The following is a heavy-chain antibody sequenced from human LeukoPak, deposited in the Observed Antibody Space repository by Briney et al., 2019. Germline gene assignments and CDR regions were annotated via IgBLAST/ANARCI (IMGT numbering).Heavy chain of an antibody. Sequence: SETLSLTCTVSGGSISSSSHYWGWIRQPPGKGLEWVGIISYSGSTYYNPSLKSRVTISVDTSKNQFSLKLSSVTAADTAVYYCASLAYCGGDCYDDYWGQGTLVTVSS. CDR2: ISYSGST. CDR3: ASLAYCGGDCYDDY. V-gene: IGHV4-39*07. CDR1: GGSISSSSHY. D-gene: IGHD2-21*02. J-gene: IGHJ4*02.